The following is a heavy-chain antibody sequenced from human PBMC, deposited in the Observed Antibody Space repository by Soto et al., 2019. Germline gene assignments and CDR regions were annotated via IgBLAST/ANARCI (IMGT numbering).Heavy chain of an antibody. D-gene: IGHD2-21*02. Sequence: LRLSCAASGFVFSSHAMSWVRQAPGKGLEWVSATSGSGATTYYADSVKGRFTISRDNSENTLFLEMTSLRADDTAVYYCAKMVRSWTGDSYFYYGLDVWGQGTTVTVSS. CDR1: GFVFSSHA. V-gene: IGHV3-23*01. J-gene: IGHJ6*02. CDR3: AKMVRSWTGDSYFYYGLDV. CDR2: TSGSGATT.